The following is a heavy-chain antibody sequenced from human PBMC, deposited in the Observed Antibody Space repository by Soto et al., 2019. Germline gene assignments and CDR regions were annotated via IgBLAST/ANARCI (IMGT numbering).Heavy chain of an antibody. D-gene: IGHD6-13*01. CDR2: IYYSGST. CDR3: ARYRAAEDYFDY. J-gene: IGHJ4*02. Sequence: SETLSLTCTVSGACISSYYWSGIRQPPGKGLEWIGYIYYSGSTNYNPSLKSRVTISVDTSKNQFSLKLSSVTAADTAVYYCARYRAAEDYFDYWGQRTLVTVSS. V-gene: IGHV4-59*08. CDR1: GACISSYY.